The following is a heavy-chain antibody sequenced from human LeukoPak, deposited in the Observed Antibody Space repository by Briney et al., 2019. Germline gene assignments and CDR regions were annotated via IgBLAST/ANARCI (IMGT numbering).Heavy chain of an antibody. Sequence: SVKVSCKASGGTFSSYAISWVRQAPGQGLEWMGGIIPIFGTANYAQKFQGRVTMTRDTSTSTFHMELSSLRSEDTAVYYCARVLYRSGWYDYWGQGTLVTVSS. CDR2: IIPIFGTA. V-gene: IGHV1-69*05. J-gene: IGHJ4*02. CDR3: ARVLYRSGWYDY. CDR1: GGTFSSYA. D-gene: IGHD6-19*01.